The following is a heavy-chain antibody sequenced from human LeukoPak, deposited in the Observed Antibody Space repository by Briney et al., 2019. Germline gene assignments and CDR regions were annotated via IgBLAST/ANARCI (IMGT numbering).Heavy chain of an antibody. V-gene: IGHV4-59*01. CDR3: ARASYYYDSSGYYLHQTALDI. D-gene: IGHD3-22*01. CDR2: IYYSGST. CDR1: GGSISSYY. J-gene: IGHJ3*02. Sequence: SETLSLTCTVSGGSISSYYWSWIRQPPGKGLEWIGYIYYSGSTNYNPSLKSRVTISVDTSKNQFSLKLSSVTAADTAVYYCARASYYYDSSGYYLHQTALDIWGQGTMVTVSS.